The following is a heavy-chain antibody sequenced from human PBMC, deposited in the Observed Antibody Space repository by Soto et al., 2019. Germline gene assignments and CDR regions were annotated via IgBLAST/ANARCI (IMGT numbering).Heavy chain of an antibody. V-gene: IGHV3-49*03. CDR1: GFTFGDYA. CDR3: TRDPEATDIVVVVAATPRPV. CDR2: IRSKAYGGTT. J-gene: IGHJ4*02. Sequence: GGSLRLSCTASGFTFGDYAMSWFRQAPGKGLEWVGFIRSKAYGGTTAYAASVKGRLTIYRDDSKSNAYLQMNSLKIEDTAVYYSTRDPEATDIVVVVAATPRPVWGQGTLVTVSS. D-gene: IGHD2-15*01.